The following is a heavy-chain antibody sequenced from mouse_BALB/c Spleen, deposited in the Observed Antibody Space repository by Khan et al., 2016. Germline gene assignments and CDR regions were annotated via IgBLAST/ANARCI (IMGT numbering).Heavy chain of an antibody. V-gene: IGHV3-6*02. Sequence: EVKLLESGPGLVKPSQSLSLTCPVTGYSITSGYYWNWIRQFPGNKLEWMGYISYDGSNNYNPSLKNRISITRDTSKNQFFLKLNSVTTEDTATYYCARAGLRLWYFDVWGAGTTVTVSS. J-gene: IGHJ1*01. D-gene: IGHD1-2*01. CDR1: GYSITSGYY. CDR2: ISYDGSN. CDR3: ARAGLRLWYFDV.